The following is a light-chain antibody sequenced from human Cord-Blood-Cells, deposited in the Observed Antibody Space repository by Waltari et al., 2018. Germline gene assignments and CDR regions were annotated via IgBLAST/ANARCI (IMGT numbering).Light chain of an antibody. J-gene: IGLJ3*02. V-gene: IGLV2-23*01. Sequence: QSALTQPASVSGSPGQPITISCTGTSSDAGSYNLVSWYQQHPGKAPKLMIYEGSKRPSGVSHRFSGSKSGNTASLTISGLQAEDEADYYCCSYAGSSTWVFGGGTKLTVL. CDR2: EGS. CDR3: CSYAGSSTWV. CDR1: SSDAGSYNL.